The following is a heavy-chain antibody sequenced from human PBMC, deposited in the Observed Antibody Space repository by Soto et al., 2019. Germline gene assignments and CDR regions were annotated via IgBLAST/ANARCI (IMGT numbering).Heavy chain of an antibody. Sequence: GGSLRLSCAASGFTFSSYAMHWVRQAPGKGLEWVSSISSSSSYIYYADSVKGRFTISRDNAKNSLYLQMNSLRAEDTAVYYCARGSVAGSYYYYGMDVWGQGTTVTVSS. D-gene: IGHD6-19*01. J-gene: IGHJ6*02. CDR1: GFTFSSYA. CDR3: ARGSVAGSYYYYGMDV. CDR2: ISSSSSYI. V-gene: IGHV3-21*01.